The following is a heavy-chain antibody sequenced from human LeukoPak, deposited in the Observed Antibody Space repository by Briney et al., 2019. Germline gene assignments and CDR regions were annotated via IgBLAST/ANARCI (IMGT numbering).Heavy chain of an antibody. CDR1: GYTFTSYG. J-gene: IGHJ4*02. CDR2: ISAYNGNT. CDR3: ARDPPHFNYHDSSGYFDY. Sequence: ASVKVSCKASGYTFTSYGISWVRQAPGQGLEWMGWISAYNGNTNYAQKLQGRVTMTRDTSTSTVYMELSSLRSEDTAVYYCARDPPHFNYHDSSGYFDYWGQGTLVTVSS. D-gene: IGHD3-22*01. V-gene: IGHV1-18*01.